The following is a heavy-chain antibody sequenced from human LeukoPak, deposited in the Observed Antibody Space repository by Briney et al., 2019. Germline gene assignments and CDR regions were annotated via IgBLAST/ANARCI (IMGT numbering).Heavy chain of an antibody. CDR1: GYTFTSYA. Sequence: ASVKVSRKASGYTFTSYAMHWVRQAPGQRLEWMGWINAGNGNTKYSQEFQGRVTITRDTSASTAYMELSSLRSEDMAVYYCARDYYDSSGYYYQALGYFDYWGQGTLVTVSS. CDR3: ARDYYDSSGYYYQALGYFDY. D-gene: IGHD3-22*01. CDR2: INAGNGNT. V-gene: IGHV1-3*03. J-gene: IGHJ4*02.